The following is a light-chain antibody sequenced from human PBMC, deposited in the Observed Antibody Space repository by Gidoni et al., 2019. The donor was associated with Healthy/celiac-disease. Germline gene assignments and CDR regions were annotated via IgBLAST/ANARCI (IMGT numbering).Light chain of an antibody. CDR1: QSASSN. V-gene: IGKV3-15*01. J-gene: IGKJ2*01. CDR2: GAS. Sequence: EIVMTQSPATLSVSPGDRATLSRRASQSASSNLAWAQQKPGQAPRLLIYGASTRATGIPARFSGSGSGTEFTLTISSLQSEDFAVYYCQQYNNWPLYTFGQGTKLEIK. CDR3: QQYNNWPLYT.